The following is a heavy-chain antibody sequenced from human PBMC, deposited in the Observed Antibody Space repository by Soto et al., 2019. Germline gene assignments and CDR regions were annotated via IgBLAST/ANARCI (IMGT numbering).Heavy chain of an antibody. V-gene: IGHV4-59*01. CDR2: IYYSGST. Sequence: SGTLSLTCTVSGGSISSYYWSWIRQPPGKGLGWIGYIYYSGSTNYKPSLKSRVTISVDTSKNQFSLKLSSVTAADTAVYYCARGSSGWYLFDYWGQGTLVTV. CDR3: ARGSSGWYLFDY. J-gene: IGHJ4*02. D-gene: IGHD6-19*01. CDR1: GGSISSYY.